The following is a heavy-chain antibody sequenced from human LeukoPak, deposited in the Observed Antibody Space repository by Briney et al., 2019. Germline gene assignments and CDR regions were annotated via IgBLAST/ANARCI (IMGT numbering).Heavy chain of an antibody. D-gene: IGHD3/OR15-3a*01. CDR1: GVSISSSNSY. V-gene: IGHV4-39*01. CDR3: ARQTGSGLFTLP. Sequence: SETLSLTCSVSGVSISSSNSYWGWIRQPPGKGLEWIGSIYYTGNTYYNAPLKSRVTISIDTSKNQISLRLTSVTATDTAMYYCARQTGSGLFTLPGGQGTLVTVSS. CDR2: IYYTGNT. J-gene: IGHJ4*02.